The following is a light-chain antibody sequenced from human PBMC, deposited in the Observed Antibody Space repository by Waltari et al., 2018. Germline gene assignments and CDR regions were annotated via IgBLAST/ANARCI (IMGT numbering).Light chain of an antibody. CDR1: SATMASTY. V-gene: IGLV6-57*01. Sequence: NFMLTQPHSVSESPGPTVVISCTRSSATMASTYVQWYRQRPGSPPTTVVYEDNQSPSGIPDRFSASVDRSSNSASLTISGLQPEDEADYYCQSYDTTNVVFGGGTKLTVL. J-gene: IGLJ3*02. CDR3: QSYDTTNVV. CDR2: EDN.